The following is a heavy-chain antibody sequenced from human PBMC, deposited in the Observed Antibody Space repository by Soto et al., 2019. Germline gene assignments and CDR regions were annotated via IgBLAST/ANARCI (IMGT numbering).Heavy chain of an antibody. CDR3: ARHGDGSGCYYRYYYYGTDF. CDR2: IYYSGST. Sequence: PSETLSLTCTVSGGSISSSSYYWGWIRQPPGKGLEWIGSIYYSGSTYYNPSLKSRVTISVDTSKNQFSLKLSSVTAADTAVYYCARHGDGSGCYYRYYYYGTDFCGQGIMLTVSS. J-gene: IGHJ6*02. D-gene: IGHD3-10*01. CDR1: GGSISSSSYY. V-gene: IGHV4-39*01.